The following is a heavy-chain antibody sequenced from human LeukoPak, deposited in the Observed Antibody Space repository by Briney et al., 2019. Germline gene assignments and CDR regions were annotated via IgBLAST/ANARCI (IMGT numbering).Heavy chain of an antibody. Sequence: SETLSLTCAVYGGSFSGYYWSWIRQPPGKGLEWIGEINHSGSTNYNPSLKSRVTISVDTSKNQFSLKLSSVTAADTAVYYCASAEADYYDSSGYYYLGYWGQGTLVTVSS. D-gene: IGHD3-22*01. CDR1: GGSFSGYY. J-gene: IGHJ4*02. CDR2: INHSGST. V-gene: IGHV4-34*01. CDR3: ASAEADYYDSSGYYYLGY.